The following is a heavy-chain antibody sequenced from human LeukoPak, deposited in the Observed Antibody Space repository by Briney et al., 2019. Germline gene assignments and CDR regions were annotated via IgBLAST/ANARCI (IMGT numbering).Heavy chain of an antibody. CDR3: ARAPSEIGGYYPEYFRH. J-gene: IGHJ1*01. D-gene: IGHD3-22*01. CDR1: GFTFSNYW. V-gene: IGHV3-74*01. CDR2: IKSDGRT. Sequence: GGSLRLSCAAAGFTFSNYWMHWVRQAPGKGLVWVSRIKSDGRTNYADSVKGRSTISRDNAKNTVSLQMNSLRAEDTGVYYCARAPSEIGGYYPEYFRHWGQGTLVTVSS.